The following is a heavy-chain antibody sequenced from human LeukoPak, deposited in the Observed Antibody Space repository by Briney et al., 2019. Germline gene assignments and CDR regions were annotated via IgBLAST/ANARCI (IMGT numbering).Heavy chain of an antibody. V-gene: IGHV1-2*02. CDR3: ARVVTVGATRAFDY. CDR2: INPNSGGT. CDR1: GYTFTGYY. J-gene: IGHJ4*02. Sequence: ASVKVSCKASGYTFTGYYMHWVRQAPGQGLEWMGWINPNSGGTNYAQKFQGRVTMTRDTSISTAYMELSRLRSDDTAVYYCARVVTVGATRAFDYWGQGTLVTVSS. D-gene: IGHD1-26*01.